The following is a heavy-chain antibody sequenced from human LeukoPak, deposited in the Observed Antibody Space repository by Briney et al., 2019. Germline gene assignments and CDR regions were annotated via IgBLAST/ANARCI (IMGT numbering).Heavy chain of an antibody. J-gene: IGHJ3*02. D-gene: IGHD3-10*01. CDR1: GYNFASHT. CDR2: INAGNGNT. Sequence: ASVKVSCKASGYNFASHTIHWVRQAPGQSLEWMGWINAGNGNTKYSQKFQGRVTTSRDTSASTAYMEPSSLRSEDTAVFYCARDRRYYVSGGKDGFDIWGQGTMVTVSS. CDR3: ARDRRYYVSGGKDGFDI. V-gene: IGHV1-3*01.